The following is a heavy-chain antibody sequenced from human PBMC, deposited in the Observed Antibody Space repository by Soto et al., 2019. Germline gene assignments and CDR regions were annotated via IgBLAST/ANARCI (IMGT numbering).Heavy chain of an antibody. CDR2: IYSGGST. Sequence: GGSLRLSCAASGFTVSSNYMSWVRQAPGKGLEWVSVIYSGGSTYYADSVKGRFTISRDNSKNTLYLQMNSLRAEDTAVYYCAREVYSSAHYYFDYWGQGTTVTVSS. V-gene: IGHV3-53*01. CDR3: AREVYSSAHYYFDY. CDR1: GFTVSSNY. D-gene: IGHD5-18*01. J-gene: IGHJ4*03.